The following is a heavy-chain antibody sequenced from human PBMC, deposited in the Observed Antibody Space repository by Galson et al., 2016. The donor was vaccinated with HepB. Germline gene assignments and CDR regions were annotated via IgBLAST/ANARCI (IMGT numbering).Heavy chain of an antibody. Sequence: SLRLSCAASGFTVSSTYMTWVRQAPGKGLEWVSGIYSGGNTYYADSVKGRFTISRDNSKSTLYLQMSSLTAEDTAVYYCVTGFGGSGSYWGQGTLVTVSS. D-gene: IGHD3-10*01. CDR2: IYSGGNT. CDR3: VTGFGGSGSY. J-gene: IGHJ4*02. V-gene: IGHV3-53*05. CDR1: GFTVSSTY.